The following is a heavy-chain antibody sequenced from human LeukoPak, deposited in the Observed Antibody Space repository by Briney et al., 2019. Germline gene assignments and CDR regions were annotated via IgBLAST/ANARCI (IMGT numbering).Heavy chain of an antibody. Sequence: GGSLRLSCAASGFTFSSYAISWVRQAPGQGLEWMGGIIPIFGTANYAQKFQGRVTITADESTSTAYMELSSLRSEDTAVYYCGARGELPPEKDFDYWGQGTLVTVSS. J-gene: IGHJ4*02. D-gene: IGHD1-26*01. CDR3: GARGELPPEKDFDY. CDR1: GFTFSSYA. CDR2: IIPIFGTA. V-gene: IGHV1-69*01.